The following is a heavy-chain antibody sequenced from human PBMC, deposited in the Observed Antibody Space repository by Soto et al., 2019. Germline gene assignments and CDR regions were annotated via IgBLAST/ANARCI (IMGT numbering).Heavy chain of an antibody. D-gene: IGHD2-2*01. CDR2: IRYDSSAT. CDR3: ARDLSLFCGSTSCYYFYY. V-gene: IGHV3-48*01. Sequence: PGGSLRLSCAASGFSIENFVMNWVRQAPGKGLEWISDIRYDSSATYYADSVKGRFTISRDNARNSLYLQMNSLRAEDTAVYYCARDLSLFCGSTSCYYFYYWGRGTLVTVSS. J-gene: IGHJ4*02. CDR1: GFSIENFV.